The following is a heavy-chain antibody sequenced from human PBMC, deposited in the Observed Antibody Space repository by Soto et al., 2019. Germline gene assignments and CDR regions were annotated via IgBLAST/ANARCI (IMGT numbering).Heavy chain of an antibody. CDR3: ARAHLNYDILTGPFDY. CDR2: ISYDGSNK. V-gene: IGHV3-30-3*01. Sequence: SLRLSCAASGFTFSSYAMHWVRQAPGKGLEWVAVISYDGSNKYYADSVKGRFTISRDNSKNTLYLQMNSLRAEDTAVYYCARAHLNYDILTGPFDYWGQGTLVTVSS. J-gene: IGHJ4*02. CDR1: GFTFSSYA. D-gene: IGHD3-9*01.